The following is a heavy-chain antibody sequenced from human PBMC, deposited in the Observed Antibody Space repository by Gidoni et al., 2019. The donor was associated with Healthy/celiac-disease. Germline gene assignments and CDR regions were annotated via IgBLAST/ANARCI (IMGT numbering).Heavy chain of an antibody. Sequence: EVQLLESGGGLVQTGGSLRLSCAASGSTFGSYAMSWVRQAPGKGLVWVSAISGSGGSTDYADSVNGRFTISMDNSKNTLYLQMNSLRAEDTAVYYCAKGSGSSSWGSDFDYWGQGTLVTVSS. V-gene: IGHV3-23*01. J-gene: IGHJ4*02. CDR3: AKGSGSSSWGSDFDY. CDR1: GSTFGSYA. D-gene: IGHD6-13*01. CDR2: ISGSGGST.